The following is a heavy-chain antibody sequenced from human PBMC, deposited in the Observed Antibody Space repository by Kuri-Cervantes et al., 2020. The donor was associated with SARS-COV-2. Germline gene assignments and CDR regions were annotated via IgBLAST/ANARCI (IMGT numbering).Heavy chain of an antibody. Sequence: SVKVSCKASGYTFTSYDINWVRQAPGQGLEWMGRIIPIFGTANYAQKFQGRVTITTDESTSTACMELSSLRSEDTAVYYCARGGVGATQDCSFDYWGQGTLVTVSS. CDR2: IIPIFGTA. CDR3: ARGGVGATQDCSFDY. CDR1: GYTFTSYD. D-gene: IGHD1-26*01. J-gene: IGHJ4*02. V-gene: IGHV1-69*05.